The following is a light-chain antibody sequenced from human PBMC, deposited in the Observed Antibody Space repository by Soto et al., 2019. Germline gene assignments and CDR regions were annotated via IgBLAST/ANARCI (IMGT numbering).Light chain of an antibody. Sequence: DIQMTQSPSTLSASIGDRVTITCRASQNISRWLSWYQQKPGKAPNLLIYQASIFESGVPSRFSGSGSGTEFSLTISSLQPDDFATFYCQQYNLKSLSLGGGTKVEIK. CDR1: QNISRW. CDR3: QQYNLKSLS. J-gene: IGKJ4*01. CDR2: QAS. V-gene: IGKV1-5*03.